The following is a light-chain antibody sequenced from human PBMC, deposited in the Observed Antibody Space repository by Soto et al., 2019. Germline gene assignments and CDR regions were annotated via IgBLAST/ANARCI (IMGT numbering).Light chain of an antibody. CDR2: AAS. Sequence: EVVLTQSPGTVSLSPGERVTLSCRASQSVISNYLAWYQQRPGQAPRLLIHAASSRATGIPDRFSGSGSGTDFTLSISSLEPEDFAVYYCQQYGSSLTWTFGQGTKVEMK. CDR1: QSVISNY. CDR3: QQYGSSLTWT. V-gene: IGKV3-20*01. J-gene: IGKJ1*01.